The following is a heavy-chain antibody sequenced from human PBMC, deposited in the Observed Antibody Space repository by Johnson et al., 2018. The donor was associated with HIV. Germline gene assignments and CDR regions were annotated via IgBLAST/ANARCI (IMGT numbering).Heavy chain of an antibody. V-gene: IGHV3-66*01. D-gene: IGHD6-13*01. CDR2: IYSGGST. CDR3: AKCIWGSSLIDAFDI. Sequence: VQLVESGGGLVQPGGSLRLSCAASGFTVSSNYMSWVRQAPGKGLEWVSVIYSGGSTYYADSVKGRFSISRDNSKNTLYLQMNSLRADDTAVYYCAKCIWGSSLIDAFDIWGQGTMVTVSS. J-gene: IGHJ3*02. CDR1: GFTVSSNY.